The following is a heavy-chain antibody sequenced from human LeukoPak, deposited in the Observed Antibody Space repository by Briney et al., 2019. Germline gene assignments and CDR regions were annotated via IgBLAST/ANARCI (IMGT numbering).Heavy chain of an antibody. V-gene: IGHV4-39*07. CDR1: GGSISSNSYY. J-gene: IGHJ4*02. CDR2: IYYSGST. Sequence: MASETLSLTCAVSGGSISSNSYYWGWIRQPPGKGLEWIGSIYYSGSTYYNPSLKSRVTISVDTSKNQFSLKLSSVTAADTAVYYCARDTVGATKGYYFDYWGQGTLVTVSS. D-gene: IGHD1-26*01. CDR3: ARDTVGATKGYYFDY.